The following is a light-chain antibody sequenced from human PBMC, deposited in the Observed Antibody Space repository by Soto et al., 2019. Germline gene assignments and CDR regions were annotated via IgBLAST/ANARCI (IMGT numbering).Light chain of an antibody. CDR3: MEGTPS. J-gene: IGKJ1*01. CDR1: QSLPDSNGYKC. Sequence: EIVMTQSPLSLPVTPGEPASISCRSIQSLPDSNGYKCLSWYLQKPGQSPQLLIYLGSHRASGVPDRFSGSGSGSDFTLQISRVEAEDVGVYYCMEGTPSFGQGTKVDIK. V-gene: IGKV2-28*01. CDR2: LGS.